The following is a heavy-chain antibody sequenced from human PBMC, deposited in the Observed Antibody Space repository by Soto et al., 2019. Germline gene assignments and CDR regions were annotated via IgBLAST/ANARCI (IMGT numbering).Heavy chain of an antibody. Sequence: HPGGSLRLSCAASGFTFSSYAMSWVRQAPGKGLEWVSAISGSGGSTYYADSVKGRFTISRDNSKNTLYLQMNSLRAEDTAVYYCAKDLGRITIFVDWFDPWGQGTLVTVSS. CDR2: ISGSGGST. V-gene: IGHV3-23*01. D-gene: IGHD3-3*01. J-gene: IGHJ5*02. CDR3: AKDLGRITIFVDWFDP. CDR1: GFTFSSYA.